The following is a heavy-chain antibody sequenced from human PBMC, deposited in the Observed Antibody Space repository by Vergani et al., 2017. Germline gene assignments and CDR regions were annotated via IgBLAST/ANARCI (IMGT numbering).Heavy chain of an antibody. CDR2: ISWNSGSI. V-gene: IGHV3-9*01. D-gene: IGHD2-2*01. CDR1: GFTFDDYA. Sequence: EVQLVESGGGLVQPGRSLRLSCAASGFTFDDYAMHWVRQAPGKGLEWVSGISWNSGSIGYADSVKGRFTISSDNAKNSLYLQMNSLRAEDTALYYCATDMGGGCSSTSCYSAFDYWGQGTLVTVSS. CDR3: ATDMGGGCSSTSCYSAFDY. J-gene: IGHJ4*02.